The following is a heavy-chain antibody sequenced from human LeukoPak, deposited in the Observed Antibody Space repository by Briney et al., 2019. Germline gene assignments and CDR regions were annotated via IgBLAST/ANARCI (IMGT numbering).Heavy chain of an antibody. CDR3: ARDVDSSGYGVGPFDY. V-gene: IGHV3-48*03. D-gene: IGHD3-22*01. Sequence: GSLRLSCAASGFTFSSYEMNWVRQAPGKGLEWVSYISSSGSTIYYADSVKGRFTISRDNSKNTLYLQMNSLRAEDTAVYYCARDVDSSGYGVGPFDYWGQGTLVTVSS. J-gene: IGHJ4*02. CDR2: ISSSGSTI. CDR1: GFTFSSYE.